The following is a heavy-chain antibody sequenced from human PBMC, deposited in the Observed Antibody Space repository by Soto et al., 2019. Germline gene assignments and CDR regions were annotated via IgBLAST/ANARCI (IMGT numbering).Heavy chain of an antibody. J-gene: IGHJ6*02. D-gene: IGHD3-16*01. Sequence: GGSLRLSCAASGFTFSSYAMSWVRQAPGKGLEWISAISGSGVTTYYADSMKGRFTVSRDNSNNTLYLQMSSLRVEDTALYYCARRYYGLYGLDVWGQGTTVTVSS. CDR2: ISGSGVTT. V-gene: IGHV3-23*01. CDR3: ARRYYGLYGLDV. CDR1: GFTFSSYA.